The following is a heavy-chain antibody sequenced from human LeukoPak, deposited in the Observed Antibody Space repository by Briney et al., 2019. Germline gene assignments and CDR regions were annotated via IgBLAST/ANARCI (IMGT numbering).Heavy chain of an antibody. J-gene: IGHJ5*02. CDR1: GYSISSGYY. CDR3: ARAETVVAVAYWFDP. D-gene: IGHD2-15*01. CDR2: IYRSGST. V-gene: IGHV4-38-2*02. Sequence: SETLSLTCTVSGYSISSGYYWGWIRQPPGKGLEWIGSIYRSGSTYYNPSLKSRVTISVDTSKNQFSLKLSSVTAADTAVYYCARAETVVAVAYWFDPWGQGTLVTVSS.